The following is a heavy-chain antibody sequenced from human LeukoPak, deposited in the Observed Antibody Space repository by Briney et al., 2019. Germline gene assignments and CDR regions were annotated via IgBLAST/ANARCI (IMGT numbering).Heavy chain of an antibody. V-gene: IGHV4-34*01. CDR3: ARHYYDSSGYPGSMDV. CDR2: INHSGST. CDR1: GGSFSGYY. Sequence: SETLSLTCAVYGGSFSGYYWSWIRQPPGKGLEWIGEINHSGSTNYNPSLKSRVTISVDTSRNQFSLKLSSVTAADTAVYYCARHYYDSSGYPGSMDVWGQGTTVTVSS. J-gene: IGHJ6*02. D-gene: IGHD3-22*01.